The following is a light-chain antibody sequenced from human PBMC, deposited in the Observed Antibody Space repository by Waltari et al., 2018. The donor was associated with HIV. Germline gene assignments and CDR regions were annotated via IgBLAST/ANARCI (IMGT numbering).Light chain of an antibody. V-gene: IGKV4-1*01. J-gene: IGKJ4*01. CDR1: HNILYNSNNKNY. CDR3: QQFFSAPLT. Sequence: DIVMTQSPESLAVSLGARATITCKSSHNILYNSNNKNYLAWYQQKPGQPPRLLFSWASTRQSGVPDRFSGGGSGTDFTLIINKLQPEDVALYFCQQFFSAPLTFGGGTKVEI. CDR2: WAS.